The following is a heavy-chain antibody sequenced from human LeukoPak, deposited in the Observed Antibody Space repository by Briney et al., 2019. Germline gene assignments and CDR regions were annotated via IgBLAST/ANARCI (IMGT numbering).Heavy chain of an antibody. CDR2: ITSSGSST. CDR3: ARVRGQSRDY. V-gene: IGHV3-21*01. D-gene: IGHD3-10*01. J-gene: IGHJ4*02. CDR1: GFTFSSYT. Sequence: GGSLRLSCAASGFTFSSYTMNWVRQAPGKGLEWVSSITSSGSSTFYADSVKGRFTISRDNAKSSLYLQMNSLRAEDTAVYYCARVRGQSRDYWGQGTLVTVSS.